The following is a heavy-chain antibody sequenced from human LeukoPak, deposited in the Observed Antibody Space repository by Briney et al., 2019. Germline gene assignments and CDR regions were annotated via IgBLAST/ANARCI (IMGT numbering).Heavy chain of an antibody. J-gene: IGHJ6*03. V-gene: IGHV1-69*05. D-gene: IGHD5-18*01. CDR3: ARDGIPDEYYYYMDV. CDR2: IIPIFGTA. Sequence: SVTVSCKASGGTFSSYAISWVRQAPGQGLEWMGGIIPIFGTANYAQKFQGRVTITTDESTSTAYMELSSLRTEDTAVYYCARDGIPDEYYYYMDVWGKGITVTVSS. CDR1: GGTFSSYA.